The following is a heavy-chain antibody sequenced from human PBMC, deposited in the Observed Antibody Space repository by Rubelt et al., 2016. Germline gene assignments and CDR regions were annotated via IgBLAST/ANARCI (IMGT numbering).Heavy chain of an antibody. V-gene: IGHV4-31*03. CDR2: MHYRGST. Sequence: QVQLQESGPGLVKPSQTLSLTCTVSGGSISSGGSYWSWVRQHPGNGLEWVGYMHYRGSTYYNPSLKSRVTISVDTAKNQFSLKLSSVTAADTAVYYCARDSGSRIFDYWGQGTLVTVSS. J-gene: IGHJ4*02. D-gene: IGHD2/OR15-2a*01. CDR3: ARDSGSRIFDY. CDR1: GGSISSGGSY.